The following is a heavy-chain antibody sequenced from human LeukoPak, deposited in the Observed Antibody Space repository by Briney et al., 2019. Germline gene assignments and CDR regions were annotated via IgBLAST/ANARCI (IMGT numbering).Heavy chain of an antibody. J-gene: IGHJ4*02. CDR3: ARGYSYGYMAYFDY. D-gene: IGHD5-18*01. Sequence: SETLSLTCSVSGGSITSYYWSWIRQPAREGLEWIGRIYTSGSTNYNPSLKSRVTMSVDTSKNQFSLKLSSVAAADTAVYYCARGYSYGYMAYFDYWGQGTLVTVSS. CDR2: IYTSGST. V-gene: IGHV4-4*07. CDR1: GGSITSYY.